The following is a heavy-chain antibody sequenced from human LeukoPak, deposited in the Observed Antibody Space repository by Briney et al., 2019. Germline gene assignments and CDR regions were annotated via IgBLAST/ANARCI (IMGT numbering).Heavy chain of an antibody. V-gene: IGHV3-21*01. CDR2: ISTSSTYI. Sequence: TGGSLRLSCAASGFTFSSYSMNWVRQAPGKGLEWVSSISTSSTYIYYADSVKGRFIISRDNAKNSLYLQMNSLRAEDTAVYYCARDPPFIIGTTFFDYWGQGTLVTVSS. CDR3: ARDPPFIIGTTFFDY. J-gene: IGHJ4*02. CDR1: GFTFSSYS. D-gene: IGHD1-20*01.